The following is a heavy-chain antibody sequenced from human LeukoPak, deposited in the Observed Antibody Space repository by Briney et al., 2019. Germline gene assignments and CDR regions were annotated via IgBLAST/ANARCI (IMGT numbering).Heavy chain of an antibody. CDR3: AKLVYSLDGSGHNWFDP. J-gene: IGHJ5*02. CDR2: INHSGST. Sequence: PSETLSLTCAVYGGSFSGYYWSWLRQPPGKGLEWIGEINHSGSTNYNPSLKSRVTMSVDTSKNQFSLKLSSVTAADTAVYYCAKLVYSLDGSGHNWFDPWGQGALVTVSS. CDR1: GGSFSGYY. D-gene: IGHD2-15*01. V-gene: IGHV4-34*01.